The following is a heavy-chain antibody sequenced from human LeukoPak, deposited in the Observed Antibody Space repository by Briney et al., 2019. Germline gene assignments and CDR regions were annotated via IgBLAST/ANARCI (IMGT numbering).Heavy chain of an antibody. CDR3: ARAGRYDSSGMGIFDY. D-gene: IGHD3-22*01. V-gene: IGHV4-4*07. CDR1: GGSISSYY. Sequence: PSETLSLTCTVSGGSISSYYWSWIRQPAGKGLEWIGRIYTSGNTNYNPSLKSRVTTSADKSKNQFSLKLSSVTAADTAVYYCARAGRYDSSGMGIFDYWGQGTLVTVSS. J-gene: IGHJ4*02. CDR2: IYTSGNT.